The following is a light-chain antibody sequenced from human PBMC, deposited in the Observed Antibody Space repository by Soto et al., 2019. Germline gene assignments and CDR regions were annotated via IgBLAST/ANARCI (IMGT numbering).Light chain of an antibody. CDR1: QTVRSR. CDR3: PQRQSWPRT. CDR2: RIS. Sequence: IALSQSPATLSSSPWARATRSCIPSQTVRSRLAWYKHKPGQAPRLLIYRISNRATGIPDRFSGSGSGTDFTLTTSSLEPEDFAVYYCPQRQSWPRTFGQRTKVDI. V-gene: IGKV3-11*01. J-gene: IGKJ1*01.